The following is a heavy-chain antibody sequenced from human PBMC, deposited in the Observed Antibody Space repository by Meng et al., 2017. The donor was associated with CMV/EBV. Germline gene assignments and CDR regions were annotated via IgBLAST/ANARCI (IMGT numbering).Heavy chain of an antibody. D-gene: IGHD6-6*01. CDR3: ARWPGIAARPLDV. CDR2: IYHSGST. V-gene: IGHV4-4*02. J-gene: IGHJ6*02. Sequence: GSLRLSCAVSGGPISSSNWWSWVRQPPGKGLEWIGEIYHSGSTNYNPSLKSRVTISVDKSKNQFSLKLSSVTAADTAVYYCARWPGIAARPLDVWGQGTTVTVSS. CDR1: GGPISSSNW.